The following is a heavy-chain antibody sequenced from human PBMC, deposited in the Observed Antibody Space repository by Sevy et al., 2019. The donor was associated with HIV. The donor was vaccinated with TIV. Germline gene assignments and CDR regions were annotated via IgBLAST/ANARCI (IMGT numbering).Heavy chain of an antibody. V-gene: IGHV4-61*01. Sequence: SETLSLTCTVFGDSVSSGNYFWTWIRQPPGKGLEWIGYIYYSGSTNYNLSLKSRLTISVDTSNNQFSLKVRSVTAADTAVYYCARETRMGSYFFHYWGQGALVTVSS. CDR2: IYYSGST. D-gene: IGHD3-10*01. CDR1: GDSVSSGNYF. CDR3: ARETRMGSYFFHY. J-gene: IGHJ4*02.